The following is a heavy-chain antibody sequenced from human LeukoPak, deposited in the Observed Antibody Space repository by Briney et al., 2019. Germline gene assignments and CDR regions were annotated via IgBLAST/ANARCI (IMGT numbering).Heavy chain of an antibody. CDR2: IYYSGST. Sequence: SETLSLTCTVSGGSISSSSYYWGWIRQPPGKGLEWIGCIYYSGSTYYNPSLKSRVTISVDTSKNQFSLKLSSVTAADTAVYYCARSRSAGHYDFWSGPPPGYMDVWGKGTTVTVSS. CDR3: ARSRSAGHYDFWSGPPPGYMDV. CDR1: GGSISSSSYY. V-gene: IGHV4-39*07. J-gene: IGHJ6*03. D-gene: IGHD3-3*01.